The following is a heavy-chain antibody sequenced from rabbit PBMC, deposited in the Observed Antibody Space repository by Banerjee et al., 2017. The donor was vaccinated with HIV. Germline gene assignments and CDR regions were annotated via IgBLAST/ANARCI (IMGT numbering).Heavy chain of an antibody. CDR3: ARGGGTVYVSWHFNL. CDR2: IRVGSSYST. V-gene: IGHV1S45*01. D-gene: IGHD4-1*01. Sequence: QEQLEESGGDLVKPEGSLTLTCTASGFSFSSSYWMCWVRQAPGKGLEWIACIRVGSSYSTAYASWAKGRFTISKTSSTTVTLQMPSLTAADTATYFCARGGGTVYVSWHFNLWGPGTLVTVS. CDR1: GFSFSSSYW. J-gene: IGHJ4*01.